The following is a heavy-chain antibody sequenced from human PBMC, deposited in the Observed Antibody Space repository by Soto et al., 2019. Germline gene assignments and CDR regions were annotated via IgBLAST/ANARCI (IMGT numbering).Heavy chain of an antibody. CDR2: IYPGDSDT. J-gene: IGHJ3*02. V-gene: IGHV5-51*03. Sequence: EVQLVQSGAEVKKPGESLKISCKGSGYSFTSYWIGWVRQMPGKGLEWMGIIYPGDSDTRYSPSFQGQVTISADKSIRPAYLQWSSLKASDTAMYYCATSPERGGWGDAFDIWGQGTMVTVSS. CDR1: GYSFTSYW. CDR3: ATSPERGGWGDAFDI. D-gene: IGHD6-19*01.